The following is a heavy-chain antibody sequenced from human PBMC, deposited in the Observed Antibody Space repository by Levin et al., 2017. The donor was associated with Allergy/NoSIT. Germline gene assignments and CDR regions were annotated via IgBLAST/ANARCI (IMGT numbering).Heavy chain of an antibody. CDR2: IRSKASGGTT. J-gene: IGHJ4*02. V-gene: IGHV3-49*03. Sequence: GGSLRLSCTASAFTFGDYHMSWFSQAPGKGLEWVGFIRSKASGGTTEYAASVKGRFTISRDDSESIAYLHMNSLKTEDTAVYYCARGSYQFEYWGQGTLVTVSS. D-gene: IGHD1-26*01. CDR3: ARGSYQFEY. CDR1: AFTFGDYH.